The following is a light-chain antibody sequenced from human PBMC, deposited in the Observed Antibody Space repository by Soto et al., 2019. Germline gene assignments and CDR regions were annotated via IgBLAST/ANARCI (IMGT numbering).Light chain of an antibody. Sequence: QSALTQAPSASGSPGQTVTISCTGTSSDVGGYNYVSWYQQHPGKAPKLMIYEVSKRPSGVPDRFSGSKSGNTASLTVSGLQAGDEADYYCSSYAGSNNFGYVFGPGTKVTVL. V-gene: IGLV2-8*01. CDR3: SSYAGSNNFGYV. CDR1: SSDVGGYNY. J-gene: IGLJ1*01. CDR2: EVS.